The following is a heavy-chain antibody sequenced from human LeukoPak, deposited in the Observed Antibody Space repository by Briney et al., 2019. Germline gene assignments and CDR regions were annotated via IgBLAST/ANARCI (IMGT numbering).Heavy chain of an antibody. CDR1: GFTFNRHA. D-gene: IGHD4-17*01. CDR2: ISGSGDST. CDR3: AKAYDDYGFDY. V-gene: IGHV3-23*01. Sequence: QPGGSLRLSCAASGFTFNRHAMSWVRQAPGKGLEWVSAISGSGDSTYYADSVKGRLTISRDNSKHTLYLQMNSLRAEDTALYYCAKAYDDYGFDYWGQGTLVTVSS. J-gene: IGHJ4*02.